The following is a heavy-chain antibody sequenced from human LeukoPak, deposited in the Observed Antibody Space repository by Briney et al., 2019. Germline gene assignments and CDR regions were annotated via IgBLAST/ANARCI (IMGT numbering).Heavy chain of an antibody. CDR1: GFTVSSNY. V-gene: IGHV3-53*01. CDR2: IYSGGST. CDR3: ARDRKVVTAPDYYYYYMDV. D-gene: IGHD2-21*02. Sequence: GGSPRLSCAASGFTVSSNYMSWVRQAPGKGLEWVSVIYSGGSTYYADSVKGRFTISRDNSKNTLYLQMNSLRAEDTAVYYCARDRKVVTAPDYYYYYMDVWGKGTTVTVSS. J-gene: IGHJ6*03.